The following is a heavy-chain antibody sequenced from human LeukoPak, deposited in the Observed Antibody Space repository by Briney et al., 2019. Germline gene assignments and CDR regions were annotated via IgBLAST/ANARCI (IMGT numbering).Heavy chain of an antibody. V-gene: IGHV1-2*02. Sequence: ASVKVSCKASGYTFTGYYMHWVRQAPGQGLEWMGWINPNSGGTNYAQKFQGRVTMTRDTSISTAYMELSRLRSDDTAVYYCAREDYGDYAPFDPWGQGTLVTVSS. D-gene: IGHD4-17*01. J-gene: IGHJ5*02. CDR3: AREDYGDYAPFDP. CDR1: GYTFTGYY. CDR2: INPNSGGT.